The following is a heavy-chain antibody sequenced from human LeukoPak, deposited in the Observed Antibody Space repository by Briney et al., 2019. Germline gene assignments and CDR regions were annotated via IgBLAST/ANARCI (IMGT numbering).Heavy chain of an antibody. V-gene: IGHV3-7*03. D-gene: IGHD3-16*02. J-gene: IGHJ4*02. CDR2: IKQDGSEK. CDR1: GFTFSSYW. Sequence: GGSLRLSCAASGFTFSSYWMSWVRQAPGKGLEWVANIKQDGSEKYYVDSVKGRFTISRDNAKNSLYLQMNSLRAEDTAVYYCARESYVWGSYRYLGPADYWGQGTLVTVSS. CDR3: ARESYVWGSYRYLGPADY.